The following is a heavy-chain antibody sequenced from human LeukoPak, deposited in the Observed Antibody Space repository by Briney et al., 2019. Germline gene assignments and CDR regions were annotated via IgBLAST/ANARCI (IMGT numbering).Heavy chain of an antibody. CDR1: GFTFSSYG. J-gene: IGHJ4*02. V-gene: IGHV3-30*03. D-gene: IGHD3-10*01. CDR2: ISSDGNDK. Sequence: GGSLRLSCAASGFTFSSYGMHWVGQAPGKGLEGVAVISSDGNDKYYADSVKGRFTISRDNSQNTLHLQMHSLNSDDTAVYSCVRDPAFGELLSCFDYWGQGTLVTVSS. CDR3: VRDPAFGELLSCFDY.